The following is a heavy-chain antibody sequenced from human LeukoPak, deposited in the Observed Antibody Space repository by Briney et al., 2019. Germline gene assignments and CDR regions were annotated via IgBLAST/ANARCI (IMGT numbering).Heavy chain of an antibody. CDR2: IIPIFGTA. V-gene: IGHV1-69*06. J-gene: IGHJ4*02. CDR1: GGTVSSYA. CDR3: ARGGGVDTAMDFDY. Sequence: SVKVSCKASGGTVSSYAISWVRQAPGQGLEWMGGIIPIFGTANYAQKFQGTVTITADKSTSTAYMELSSLRSEDTAVYYCARGGGVDTAMDFDYWGQGTLVTVSS. D-gene: IGHD5-18*01.